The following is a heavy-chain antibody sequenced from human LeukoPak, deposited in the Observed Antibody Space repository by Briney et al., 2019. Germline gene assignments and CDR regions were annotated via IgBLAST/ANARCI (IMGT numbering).Heavy chain of an antibody. D-gene: IGHD2-21*01. CDR2: ISYDGTNN. CDR3: AKAPVTTCRGAYCYPFDY. CDR1: GFTFSSYG. V-gene: IGHV3-30*18. Sequence: GGSLRLSCAASGFTFSSYGMHWVRQAPGKGLEWVALISYDGTNNYYADSVKGRFTISRDNSKNTLYLQMNSLRAEDTAVYYCAKAPVTTCRGAYCYPFDYWGQGTLVTVSS. J-gene: IGHJ4*02.